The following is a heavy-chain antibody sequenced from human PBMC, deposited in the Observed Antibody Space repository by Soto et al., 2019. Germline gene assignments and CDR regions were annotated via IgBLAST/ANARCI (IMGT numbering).Heavy chain of an antibody. J-gene: IGHJ3*01. CDR2: ISSGSVYI. Sequence: EVELVESGGGLVKPGGSLRLSCAASGFTFNSYSVNWVRQAPGKGLEWVASISSGSVYIDFADSVKGRFTISRDDVTNSVSLKMDSLRVEDTGISYCARYDAFTAFDLWGQGTMVTVSS. D-gene: IGHD1-1*01. V-gene: IGHV3-21*02. CDR3: ARYDAFTAFDL. CDR1: GFTFNSYS.